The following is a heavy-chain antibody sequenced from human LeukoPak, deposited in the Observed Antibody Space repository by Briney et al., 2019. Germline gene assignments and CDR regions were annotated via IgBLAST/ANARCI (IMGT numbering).Heavy chain of an antibody. CDR2: INWNGGST. J-gene: IGHJ4*02. Sequence: GGSLRLSCAPSGFTFYDYGMSWVRQAPGKRVECVSGINWNGGSTVYADSVKGRSTISRDNAKNSLYLQMTSLRAEDTALYYCARQNGGAEYGDYGHWGQGTLVTVSS. CDR3: ARQNGGAEYGDYGH. V-gene: IGHV3-20*04. D-gene: IGHD4-17*01. CDR1: GFTFYDYG.